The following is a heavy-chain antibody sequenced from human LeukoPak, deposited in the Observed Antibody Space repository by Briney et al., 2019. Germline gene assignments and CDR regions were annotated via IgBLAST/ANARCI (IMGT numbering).Heavy chain of an antibody. CDR3: AKAMLPWYCSSTSCYPSDFDY. CDR2: IYSGGST. V-gene: IGHV3-53*01. J-gene: IGHJ4*02. CDR1: RFIVSTNY. D-gene: IGHD2-2*01. Sequence: GGSLRLSCAASRFIVSTNYMSWVRQAPGKGLEWVSVIYSGGSTYYADSVKGRFTISRDNSKNTLYLQMNSLRAEDTAVYYCAKAMLPWYCSSTSCYPSDFDYWGQGTLVTVSS.